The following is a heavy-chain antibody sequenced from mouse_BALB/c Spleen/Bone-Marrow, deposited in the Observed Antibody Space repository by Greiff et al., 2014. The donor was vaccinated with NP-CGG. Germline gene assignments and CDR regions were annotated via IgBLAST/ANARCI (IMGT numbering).Heavy chain of an antibody. CDR1: GFNIKDTY. J-gene: IGHJ2*01. CDR3: ARYYYGFYFDY. D-gene: IGHD1-1*01. CDR2: IDPANGNT. Sequence: VQLQQSGAELVEPGASVKLSCTASGFNIKDTYMHWVKQRPEQGLEWIGRIDPANGNTKYDPKFQGKATITADTSSNTAYLQLCSLTSEDTAVYYCARYYYGFYFDYWGQGTTLTVSS. V-gene: IGHV14-3*02.